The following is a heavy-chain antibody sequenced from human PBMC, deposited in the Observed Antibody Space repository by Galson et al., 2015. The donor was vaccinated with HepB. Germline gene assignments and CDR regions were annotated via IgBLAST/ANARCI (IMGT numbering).Heavy chain of an antibody. J-gene: IGHJ3*02. CDR1: GFTFSSYT. Sequence: SLRLSCAASGFTFSSYTMNWVRQAPGKGLEWVSSISSRSSYTYYADSLKGRLTVSRDNAKNSLYLQMSSLRVEDTAVYYCASESPGGAIYDAFDIWGQGTMVTVSS. CDR2: ISSRSSYT. CDR3: ASESPGGAIYDAFDI. V-gene: IGHV3-21*01. D-gene: IGHD2-21*01.